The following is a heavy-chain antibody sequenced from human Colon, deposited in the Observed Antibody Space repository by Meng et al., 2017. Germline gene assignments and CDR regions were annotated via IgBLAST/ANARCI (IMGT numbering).Heavy chain of an antibody. V-gene: IGHV1-2*02. CDR2: VVPSSGAT. Sequence: ASVKVSCKTSGFSFIGYYIHWLRQAPGQGFEWIGWVVPSSGATVYAPKFLGRVTLTSDTSITTAYIELTSLTPDDTAVYYCARSDPQLDSWGQGTLVTVSS. CDR3: ARSDPQLDS. J-gene: IGHJ4*02. D-gene: IGHD1-1*01. CDR1: GFSFIGYY.